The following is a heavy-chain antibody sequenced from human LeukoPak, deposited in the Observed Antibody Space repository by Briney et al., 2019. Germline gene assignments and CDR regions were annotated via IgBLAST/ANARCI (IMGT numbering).Heavy chain of an antibody. D-gene: IGHD6-19*01. CDR3: AREGGQWLERSFDH. CDR2: IYHSGST. CDR1: GYFMSSGYY. J-gene: IGHJ4*02. Sequence: SETLSLTCTVSGYFMSSGYYWGWIRQSPGAGLEWIGTIYHSGSTFYNPSLKSRVTISVDTSKSQFSLKLSSVTAADTAVYYCAREGGQWLERSFDHWGQGTLVTVSS. V-gene: IGHV4-38-2*02.